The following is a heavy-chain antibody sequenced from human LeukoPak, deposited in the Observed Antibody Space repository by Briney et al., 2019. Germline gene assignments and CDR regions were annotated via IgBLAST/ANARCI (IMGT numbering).Heavy chain of an antibody. CDR2: IYHSGST. D-gene: IGHD2-15*01. CDR1: GGSISSSNW. Sequence: KPSETLSLTCAVSGGSISSSNWWSWVRQPPGKGLEWIGEIYHSGSTNYNPSLKSRVTISVDKSKNQFSLKLSSVTAADTAVYYCARSRCSGGSCYSELDYWGQGTLVTVSS. J-gene: IGHJ4*02. CDR3: ARSRCSGGSCYSELDY. V-gene: IGHV4-4*02.